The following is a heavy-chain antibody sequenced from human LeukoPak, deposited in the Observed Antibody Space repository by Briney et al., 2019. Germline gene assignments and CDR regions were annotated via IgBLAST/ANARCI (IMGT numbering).Heavy chain of an antibody. V-gene: IGHV4-39*07. Sequence: SEILSLTCTVSGGSISSGDYYWSWIRQPPGKGLEWIGEINHSGSTNYNPSLKSRVTISIDTSKNQFSLKLSSVTAADTAVYYCAREANIAAAIVWFDPWGQGTLVTVSS. J-gene: IGHJ5*02. CDR1: GGSISSGDYY. D-gene: IGHD6-13*01. CDR3: AREANIAAAIVWFDP. CDR2: INHSGST.